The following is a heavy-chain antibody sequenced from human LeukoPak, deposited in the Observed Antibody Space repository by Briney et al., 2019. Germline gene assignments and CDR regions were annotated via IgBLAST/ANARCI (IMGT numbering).Heavy chain of an antibody. Sequence: GGSLRLSCAASGFTFNTYAMHWVRQAPGKGLEWVAVISFDGRNKYYTDSVEGRFTISRDNSKNTLYLQMNSLREDDTAMYYCARRPLPSTLATVQHDYWGQGTLVTVSP. V-gene: IGHV3-30*04. J-gene: IGHJ4*02. CDR3: ARRPLPSTLATVQHDY. D-gene: IGHD5-12*01. CDR1: GFTFNTYA. CDR2: ISFDGRNK.